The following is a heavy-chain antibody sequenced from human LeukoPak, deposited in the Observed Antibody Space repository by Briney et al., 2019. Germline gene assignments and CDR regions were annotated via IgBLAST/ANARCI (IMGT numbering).Heavy chain of an antibody. D-gene: IGHD3/OR15-3a*01. CDR2: IYNSGST. CDR1: GGSISGYY. J-gene: IGHJ6*03. Sequence: SETLSLTCTVSGGSISGYYWSWIRQPPGKGPEWIGYIYNSGSTNYNPSLKSRVTISVDTSTNQFSLKLNSVTAADPAVYYCARIGQSVHYYMDVWGNGTTVDVSS. V-gene: IGHV4-59*08. CDR3: ARIGQSVHYYMDV.